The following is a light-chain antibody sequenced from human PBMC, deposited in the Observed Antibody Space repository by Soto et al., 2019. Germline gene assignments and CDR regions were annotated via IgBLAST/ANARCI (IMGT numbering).Light chain of an antibody. CDR3: QQHNDWPLT. V-gene: IGKV3-15*01. J-gene: IGKJ4*01. CDR2: GAS. Sequence: ETVMTQSPATLSLSPGERATLSWRASRDISNNLAWYQQKPGQAPRLLIYGASSRATGIPARFIGSGSGTEFTLTISSLQSEDFAFYYCQQHNDWPLTFGGGTKVDIK. CDR1: RDISNN.